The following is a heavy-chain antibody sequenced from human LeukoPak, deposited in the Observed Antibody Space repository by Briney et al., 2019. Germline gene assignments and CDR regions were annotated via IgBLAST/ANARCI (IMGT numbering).Heavy chain of an antibody. Sequence: PGGSLRLSCAASGFTFSSYWMSWVRQAPGKGLEWVANIKQDGSERYYVDSVKGRFTISRDNAKNSLYLQMNSLRDEDTAVYYCAREATVFPGFSTYYYYGMDVWGKGTTVTVSS. D-gene: IGHD4-17*01. CDR3: AREATVFPGFSTYYYYGMDV. CDR2: IKQDGSER. CDR1: GFTFSSYW. J-gene: IGHJ6*04. V-gene: IGHV3-7*03.